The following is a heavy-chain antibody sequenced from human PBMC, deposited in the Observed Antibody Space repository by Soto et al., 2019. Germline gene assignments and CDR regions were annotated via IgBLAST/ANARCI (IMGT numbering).Heavy chain of an antibody. V-gene: IGHV3-30*03. CDR3: TTGPAAGTDY. CDR1: GFTFSAYG. J-gene: IGHJ4*02. CDR2: ISHDGSIA. D-gene: IGHD6-13*01. Sequence: GGSLRLSCAASGFTFSAYGMHWVRQAPGKGLEWASVISHDGSIAYYTDSVKGRFTISRDNSKNTLYLQMNSLKTEDTAVYYCTTGPAAGTDYWGQGTLVTVSS.